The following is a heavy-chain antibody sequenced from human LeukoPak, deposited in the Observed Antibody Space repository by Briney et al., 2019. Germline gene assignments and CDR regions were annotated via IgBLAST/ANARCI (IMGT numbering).Heavy chain of an antibody. CDR3: ARRQWLVEDPYYYYYMDV. J-gene: IGHJ6*03. CDR1: GYTFTCYG. Sequence: ASVKVSCKASGYTFTCYGISWLRHAPRQGLEWMGWIRAYNSNTNYAQKLQGRVTMTTDTSTSTAYMELRSLRSDDTAVYSCARRQWLVEDPYYYYYMDVWGKGTTVTVSS. D-gene: IGHD6-19*01. V-gene: IGHV1-18*01. CDR2: IRAYNSNT.